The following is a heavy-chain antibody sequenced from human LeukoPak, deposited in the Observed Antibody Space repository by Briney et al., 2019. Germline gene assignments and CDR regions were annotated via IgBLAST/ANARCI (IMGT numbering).Heavy chain of an antibody. CDR1: GYTFTTFG. D-gene: IGHD2-15*01. CDR3: ARLGSDCGGGNCY. J-gene: IGHJ4*02. V-gene: IGHV1-18*01. Sequence: GSVKVSCKASGYTFTTFGITWVRQAPGQGLEWMGWINTYNGNTNYAQNLQGRVTMTTDTSTSTAYMELRSLTSGDTAVYYCARLGSDCGGGNCYWGQGTLVTVSS. CDR2: INTYNGNT.